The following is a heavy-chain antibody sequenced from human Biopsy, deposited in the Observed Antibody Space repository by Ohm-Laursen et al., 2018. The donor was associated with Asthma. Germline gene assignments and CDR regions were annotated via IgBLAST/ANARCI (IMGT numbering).Heavy chain of an antibody. CDR1: PGSFSGFF. Sequence: TLSLTRVVYPGSFSGFFWTWIRQSPGKGLEWIGETNERGVTNNNPSLKSRVIISIDTYWNRVSLKLTSVTAADTAVYYCARGPELDVWGQGTTVTVSS. J-gene: IGHJ6*02. CDR3: ARGPELDV. CDR2: TNERGVT. V-gene: IGHV4-34*01.